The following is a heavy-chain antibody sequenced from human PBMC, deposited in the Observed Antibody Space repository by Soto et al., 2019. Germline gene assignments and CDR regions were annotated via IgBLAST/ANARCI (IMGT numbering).Heavy chain of an antibody. CDR2: IKPSPRDT. V-gene: IGHV1-2*02. Sequence: APVKPSCKLSAQIFSGPYLHWVRQAPGHGLEWMGWIKPSPRDTNYAEKFRGKVTMTRDTSVCTAYMELSCLISDYTAVYYCFRVQTATAAQSNRFGSWR. CDR1: AQIFSGPY. D-gene: IGHD2-15*01. CDR3: FRVQTATAAQSNRFGS. J-gene: IGHJ5*01.